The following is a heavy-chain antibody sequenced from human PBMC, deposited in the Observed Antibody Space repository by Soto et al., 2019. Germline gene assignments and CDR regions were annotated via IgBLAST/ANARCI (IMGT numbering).Heavy chain of an antibody. J-gene: IGHJ5*02. CDR2: ISGSGFKK. V-gene: IGHV3-23*01. Sequence: WGSLRLPCAASGFIFENFGMSWVRQAPGKGLEWISSISGSGFKKYYADSVKGRFTISRDTSKSTVYLELNNLSAEDTAVYHCAKNRGGGLLPLATVDWFDTWGQGSVVAVSS. CDR3: AKNRGGGLLPLATVDWFDT. CDR1: GFIFENFG. D-gene: IGHD2-15*01.